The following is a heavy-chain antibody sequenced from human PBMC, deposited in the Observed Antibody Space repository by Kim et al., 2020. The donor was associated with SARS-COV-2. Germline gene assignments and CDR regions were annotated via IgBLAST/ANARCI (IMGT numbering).Heavy chain of an antibody. V-gene: IGHV1-8*01. J-gene: IGHJ4*02. CDR3: GRGRGYYYDSSGYDY. D-gene: IGHD3-22*01. Sequence: QKFQGRVTMTRNTSISTAYMELSSLRSEDTAVYYCGRGRGYYYDSSGYDYWGQGTLVTVSS.